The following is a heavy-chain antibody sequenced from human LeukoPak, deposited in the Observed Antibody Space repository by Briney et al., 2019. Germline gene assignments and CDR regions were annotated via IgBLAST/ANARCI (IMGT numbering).Heavy chain of an antibody. Sequence: SETLSLTCTVSGGSISIYYWSWIRQPPGKGLEWIGYIYYSGSTNYNPSLKSRVTISVDTSKNQFSLKLSSVTAADTAVYYCARVIRGYYYGMDVWGQGTTVTVSS. CDR2: IYYSGST. V-gene: IGHV4-59*08. CDR1: GGSISIYY. CDR3: ARVIRGYYYGMDV. J-gene: IGHJ6*02.